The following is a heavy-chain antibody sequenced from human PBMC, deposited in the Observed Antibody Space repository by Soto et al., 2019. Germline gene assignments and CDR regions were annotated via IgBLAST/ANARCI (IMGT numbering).Heavy chain of an antibody. V-gene: IGHV4-34*01. D-gene: IGHD2-15*01. CDR3: ARRKSVVVVAATDCYRGG. Sequence: SETLSLTCAVYGGSFSGYYWSWIRQPPGKGLEWIGEINHSGSTNYNPSLKSRVTISVDTSKNQFSLKLISVTAADTAVYYCARRKSVVVVAATDCYRGGWGKGTTGTVAS. CDR2: INHSGST. CDR1: GGSFSGYY. J-gene: IGHJ6*03.